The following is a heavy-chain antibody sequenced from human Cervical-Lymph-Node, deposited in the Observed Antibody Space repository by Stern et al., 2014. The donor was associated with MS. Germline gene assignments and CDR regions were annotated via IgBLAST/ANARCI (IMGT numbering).Heavy chain of an antibody. CDR2: ISYDGNHK. CDR1: GFTFSSYG. J-gene: IGHJ4*02. Sequence: VQLVESGGAVVQPGRSLRLSCAASGFTFSSYGMHWVRQAPGKGLEWVTGISYDGNHKYYAASVKGRFTISRDNSKNTLHLQMNSVTPDDTAIYYCARDYEDTSMLFDYWGQGTLVTVSS. D-gene: IGHD2-8*01. V-gene: IGHV3-30*03. CDR3: ARDYEDTSMLFDY.